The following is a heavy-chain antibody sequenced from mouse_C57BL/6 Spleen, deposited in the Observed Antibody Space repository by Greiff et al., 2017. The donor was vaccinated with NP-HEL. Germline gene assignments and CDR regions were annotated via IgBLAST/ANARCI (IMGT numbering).Heavy chain of an antibody. V-gene: IGHV5-4*03. CDR2: ISDGGSYT. Sequence: EVHLVESGGGLVKPGGSLKLSCAASGFTFSSYAMSWVRQTPEKRLEWVATISDGGSYTYYPDNVKGRFTISRDNAKNNLYLQMSHLKSEDTAMYYCAGRSTMITGAWFAYWGQGTLVTVSA. D-gene: IGHD2-4*01. CDR1: GFTFSSYA. J-gene: IGHJ3*01. CDR3: AGRSTMITGAWFAY.